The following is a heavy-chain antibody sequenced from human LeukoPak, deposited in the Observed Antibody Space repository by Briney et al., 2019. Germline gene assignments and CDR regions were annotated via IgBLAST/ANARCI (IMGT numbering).Heavy chain of an antibody. Sequence: SETLSLTCTVSGGSISSSSYYWGWIRQPPGKGLEWIGSIYYSGSTYYNPSLKSRVTISVDTSKNQFSLKLSSVTAADTAVYYCARGDLYSGSSALDYWGQGTLVTVSS. D-gene: IGHD3-10*01. CDR1: GGSISSSSYY. CDR2: IYYSGST. J-gene: IGHJ4*02. V-gene: IGHV4-39*07. CDR3: ARGDLYSGSSALDY.